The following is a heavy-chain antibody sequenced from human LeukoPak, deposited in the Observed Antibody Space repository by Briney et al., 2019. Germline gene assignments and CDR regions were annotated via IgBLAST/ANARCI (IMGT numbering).Heavy chain of an antibody. Sequence: GASVKVSCKASGYTFTGYYMHWVRQAPGQGLEWMGWINPNSGGTNYAQKFQGRVTMTRDTSISTAYMELSRLRSDDTAVYYCARDRSSSWYEEPIDYWGQGTLVTVSS. CDR3: ARDRSSSWYEEPIDY. D-gene: IGHD6-13*01. CDR2: INPNSGGT. J-gene: IGHJ4*02. V-gene: IGHV1-2*02. CDR1: GYTFTGYY.